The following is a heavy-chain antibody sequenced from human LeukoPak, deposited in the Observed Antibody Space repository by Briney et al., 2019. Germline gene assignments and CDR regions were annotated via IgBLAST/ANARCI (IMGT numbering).Heavy chain of an antibody. V-gene: IGHV3-53*01. CDR1: GFTVSSNY. Sequence: PGGSLRLSCAASGFTVSSNYMSWVRQAPGKGLEWVSVIYSGGSTFYADSVKGRFTISRDNSKNTLYLQMNSLRAEDTAVYYCAREVVRGVIDYWGQGTLVTVSP. D-gene: IGHD3-10*01. CDR2: IYSGGST. J-gene: IGHJ4*02. CDR3: AREVVRGVIDY.